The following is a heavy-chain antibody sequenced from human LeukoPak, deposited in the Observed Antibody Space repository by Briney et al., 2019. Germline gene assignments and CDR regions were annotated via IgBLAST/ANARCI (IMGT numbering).Heavy chain of an antibody. CDR2: ISGSGGNT. CDR3: AKVMDSLGYCTGGVCYRAIDF. J-gene: IGHJ4*02. V-gene: IGHV3-23*01. Sequence: PGGSLRLSCAASGFTFSSYAMSWVRQAPGKGLEWVSAISGSGGNTYYADSVKGWFTIARDNSKNTLYLQMNSLRAEDTAVYYCAKVMDSLGYCTGGVCYRAIDFSGQGTLVTVSS. CDR1: GFTFSSYA. D-gene: IGHD2-8*02.